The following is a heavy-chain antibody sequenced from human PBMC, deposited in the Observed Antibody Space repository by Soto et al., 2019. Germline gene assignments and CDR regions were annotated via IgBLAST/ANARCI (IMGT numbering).Heavy chain of an antibody. CDR3: ARSYYDSSGYYRPGGYGMDV. J-gene: IGHJ6*02. CDR2: IIPILGIA. D-gene: IGHD3-22*01. Sequence: ASVKVSCKASGGTFSSYTISWVRQAPGQGLEWMGRIIPILGIANYAQKFQGRVTITADKSTSTAYMELSSLRSEDTAVYYCARSYYDSSGYYRPGGYGMDVWGQGTTVTVSS. CDR1: GGTFSSYT. V-gene: IGHV1-69*02.